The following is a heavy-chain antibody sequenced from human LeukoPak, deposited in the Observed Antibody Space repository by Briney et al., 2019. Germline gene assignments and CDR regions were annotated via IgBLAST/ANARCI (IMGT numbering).Heavy chain of an antibody. CDR2: IIFTGDYK. CDR1: GFTFSTYN. Sequence: GGSLRLSCAASGFTFSTYNMAWVRQAPGKGLEWVASIIFTGDYKHYADSVKGRFSISRDGADNSLYLQMSSLRAGDTAVYFCARIGAAAAKGEFDYRGQGTLVTVSS. D-gene: IGHD6-13*01. CDR3: ARIGAAAAKGEFDY. J-gene: IGHJ4*02. V-gene: IGHV3-21*01.